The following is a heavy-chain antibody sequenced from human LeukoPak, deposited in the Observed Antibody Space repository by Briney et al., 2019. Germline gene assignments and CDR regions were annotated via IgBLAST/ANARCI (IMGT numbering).Heavy chain of an antibody. CDR2: ILPIFRTA. CDR1: GGNFSTYS. CDR3: AAIFGVAPFDS. D-gene: IGHD3-3*01. V-gene: IGHV1-69*13. J-gene: IGHJ4*02. Sequence: ASVEVSWKGSGGNFSTYSINWVRQAPGQGLGWVGGILPIFRTANYAQNSQGRVTITADESATTAYMDLTSLRSDDTAVYYCAAIFGVAPFDSWGQGTLVTVSS.